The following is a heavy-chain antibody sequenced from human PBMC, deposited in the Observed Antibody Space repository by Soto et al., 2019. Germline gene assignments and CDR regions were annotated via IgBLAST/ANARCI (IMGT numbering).Heavy chain of an antibody. CDR3: AGTYCSSTTCPTTY. D-gene: IGHD2-2*01. Sequence: ASVKVSCKTSGYTFTGYYIYWVRQAPGQGLEWMGWINPHSGGTDSSQKFQGRVTMTRDTSISTAYMELSRLRSDDTAVYYCAGTYCSSTTCPTTYWGQGTLVTVSS. V-gene: IGHV1-2*02. J-gene: IGHJ4*02. CDR1: GYTFTGYY. CDR2: INPHSGGT.